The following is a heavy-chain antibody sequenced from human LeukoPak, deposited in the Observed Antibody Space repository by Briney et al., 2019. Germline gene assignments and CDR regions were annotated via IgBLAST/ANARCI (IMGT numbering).Heavy chain of an antibody. J-gene: IGHJ4*02. CDR3: ARGLDDYGEYYFDY. Sequence: GGSLRLSCAASGFTFSGSAMHWVRQAPGKGLEWVAVISYDGSNKYYADSVKGRFTISRDNSKNTLYLQMNSLRAEDTAVYYCARGLDDYGEYYFDYWGQGTLVTVSS. D-gene: IGHD4-17*01. CDR1: GFTFSGSA. V-gene: IGHV3-30-3*01. CDR2: ISYDGSNK.